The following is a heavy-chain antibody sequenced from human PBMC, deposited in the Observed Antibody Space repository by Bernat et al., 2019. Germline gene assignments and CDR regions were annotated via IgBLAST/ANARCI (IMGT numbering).Heavy chain of an antibody. CDR2: INHSGST. V-gene: IGHV4-34*01. J-gene: IGHJ5*02. D-gene: IGHD2-15*01. CDR1: GGSFSGYY. CDR3: ARGVVVVVAAPRGWFDP. Sequence: QVQLQQWGAGLLKPSETLSLTCAVYGGSFSGYYWSWIRQPPGKGLEWIGEINHSGSTNYNPSLKSRVTISVATSKNQFSLKLSSVTAADTAVYYCARGVVVVVAAPRGWFDPWGQGTLVTVPS.